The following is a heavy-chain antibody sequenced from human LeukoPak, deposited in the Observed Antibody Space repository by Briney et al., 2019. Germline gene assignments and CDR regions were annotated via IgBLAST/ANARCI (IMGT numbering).Heavy chain of an antibody. CDR3: ARPSEYCGSTTCSIDY. J-gene: IGHJ4*02. CDR2: INSDGSRT. Sequence: GGSLRLSCAASGFTFSRYWMHGVRHAPGKALVWVSRINSDGSRTKYAHSMKGLFTIYRDNAKNTLFLQMDRLRAEDTAVYFCARPSEYCGSTTCSIDYWGQGTLVTVSS. CDR1: GFTFSRYW. D-gene: IGHD2-2*01. V-gene: IGHV3-74*01.